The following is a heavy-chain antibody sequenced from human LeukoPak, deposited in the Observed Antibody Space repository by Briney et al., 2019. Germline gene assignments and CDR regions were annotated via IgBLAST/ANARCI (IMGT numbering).Heavy chain of an antibody. CDR2: MNADGRTI. J-gene: IGHJ2*01. D-gene: IGHD1-7*01. V-gene: IGHV3-74*01. Sequence: GGSLRLSCAASGFTFSSSWMHWGRHGPGKGLGWVARMNADGRTINYADSVKGRFTISRDNAKNTLYLQMNSLRTEDAAVYYCARAGNYYFDLWGRGTQVTVSS. CDR3: ARAGNYYFDL. CDR1: GFTFSSSW.